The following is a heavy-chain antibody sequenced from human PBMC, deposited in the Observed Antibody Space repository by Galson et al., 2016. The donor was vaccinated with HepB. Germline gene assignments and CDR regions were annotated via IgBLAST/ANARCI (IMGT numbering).Heavy chain of an antibody. CDR1: GFIFSAYA. CDR3: VRVVNGSYYT. D-gene: IGHD1-26*01. Sequence: SLRLSCAASGFIFSAYAMHWVRQAPGTGLECVSATSGNADITHYVDSVKGRFTTSKDFSKRTLYLQMSSLRVEDTAVYYCVRVVNGSYYTWGQGTLVTVPS. CDR2: TSGNADIT. J-gene: IGHJ5*02. V-gene: IGHV3-64D*06.